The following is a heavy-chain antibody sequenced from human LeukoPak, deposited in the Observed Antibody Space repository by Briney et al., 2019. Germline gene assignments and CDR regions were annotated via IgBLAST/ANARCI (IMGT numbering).Heavy chain of an antibody. D-gene: IGHD1-26*01. CDR1: GFTFSSYS. V-gene: IGHV3-21*01. CDR2: ISSSSSYI. Sequence: GSLRLSCAASGFTFSSYSMNWVRQAPGKGLEWVSSISSSSSYIYYADSVKGRFTISRDNAKNSLYLQMNSLRAEDTAVYYCARDGSRRAFDIWGQGTMVTVSS. J-gene: IGHJ3*02. CDR3: ARDGSRRAFDI.